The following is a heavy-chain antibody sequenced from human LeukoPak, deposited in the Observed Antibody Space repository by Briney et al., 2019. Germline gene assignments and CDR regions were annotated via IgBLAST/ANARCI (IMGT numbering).Heavy chain of an antibody. Sequence: ASVKVSCKASGYTFTSYAMDWVRQAPGQRLEWMGWINAGNGNTKYSQKFQGRVTITRDTSASTAYMELSSLRSEDTAVYYCARDGPVLLWFGEYLSGAFDIWGQGTMVTVSS. CDR2: INAGNGNT. D-gene: IGHD3-10*01. J-gene: IGHJ3*02. CDR3: ARDGPVLLWFGEYLSGAFDI. V-gene: IGHV1-3*01. CDR1: GYTFTSYA.